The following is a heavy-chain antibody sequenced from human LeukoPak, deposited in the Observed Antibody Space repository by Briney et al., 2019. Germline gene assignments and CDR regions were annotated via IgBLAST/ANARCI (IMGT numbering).Heavy chain of an antibody. CDR1: GGTFSSYA. CDR3: ARDADIVVASEPYFDY. CDR2: IIPIFGTA. V-gene: IGHV1-69*06. J-gene: IGHJ4*02. D-gene: IGHD2-2*01. Sequence: SVKVSCKASGGTFSSYAISWVRQAPGQGLEWMGGIIPIFGTANYAQKFQGRVTITADKSTSTAYMELSSLRSEDTAVYYCARDADIVVASEPYFDYWGQGTLVTVSS.